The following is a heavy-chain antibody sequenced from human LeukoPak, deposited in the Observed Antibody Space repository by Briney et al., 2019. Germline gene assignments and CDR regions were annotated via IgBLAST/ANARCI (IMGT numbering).Heavy chain of an antibody. D-gene: IGHD4-17*01. Sequence: SETLSLTCNVSGGSISSSNYYGGWIRQPPGKGLEWIGNMYYSGSTYYNPSLKSRVIISVDTSKNQLCLKLSSVTAADTAVYYCARAPSTVTGAEYFQHWGKGTLVTVSS. J-gene: IGHJ1*01. CDR2: MYYSGST. V-gene: IGHV4-39*01. CDR3: ARAPSTVTGAEYFQH. CDR1: GGSISSSNYY.